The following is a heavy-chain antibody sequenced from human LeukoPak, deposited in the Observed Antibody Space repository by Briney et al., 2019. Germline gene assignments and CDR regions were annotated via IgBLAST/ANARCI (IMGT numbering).Heavy chain of an antibody. CDR3: ARRRDCSSTSCHYYFDY. V-gene: IGHV4-59*08. D-gene: IGHD2-2*01. CDR2: IYYSGST. Sequence: SQTLSLTCTVSGGSISSHYWSWIRQPPGKGLEWIGYIYYSGSTNYNPSLKSRVTISVDTSKNQFSLKLSSVTTADTAVYYCARRRDCSSTSCHYYFDYWGQGTLVTVSS. J-gene: IGHJ4*02. CDR1: GGSISSHY.